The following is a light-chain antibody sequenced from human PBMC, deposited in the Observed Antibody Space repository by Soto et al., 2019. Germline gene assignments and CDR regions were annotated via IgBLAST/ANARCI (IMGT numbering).Light chain of an antibody. CDR1: QSVSSSY. Sequence: EIVLTQSPGTLSLSPGERATLSCRASQSVSSSYLAWYQQKPGQAPRLLIYGASSRATGIPDRFSGSGSGKDFTLTISRLEPEDFAVYYCQQYGGSPNTFGQGTKLEIK. CDR3: QQYGGSPNT. J-gene: IGKJ2*01. V-gene: IGKV3-20*01. CDR2: GAS.